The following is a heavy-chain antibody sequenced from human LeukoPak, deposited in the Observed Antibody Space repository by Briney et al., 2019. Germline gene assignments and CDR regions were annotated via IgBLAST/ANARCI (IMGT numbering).Heavy chain of an antibody. CDR3: ARVSGYYDFWSGSLFDY. J-gene: IGHJ4*02. CDR1: GLTFSNSA. CDR2: ISSSGSTI. D-gene: IGHD3-3*01. Sequence: GGSLRLSCVASGLTFSNSAMNWVRQAPGKGLEWVSYISSSGSTIYYADSVKGRFTISRDNAKNTLYLQMNSLRAEDTAVYYCARVSGYYDFWSGSLFDYWGQGTLVTVSS. V-gene: IGHV3-48*04.